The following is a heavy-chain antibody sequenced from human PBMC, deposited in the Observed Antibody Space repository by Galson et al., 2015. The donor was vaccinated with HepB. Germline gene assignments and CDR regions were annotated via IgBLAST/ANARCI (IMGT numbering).Heavy chain of an antibody. J-gene: IGHJ6*03. CDR3: AKDLFDWNDAQIVYYYYYMDV. CDR1: GFAFNNFA. Sequence: SLRLSCAASGFAFNNFAMTWVRQAPGKGLEWVSTISSTGAVAFYADSVQGQFTISRDNSKNTVFLQMDRLGADDTATYYCAKDLFDWNDAQIVYYYYYMDVWGKGTTVTVSS. CDR2: ISSTGAVA. D-gene: IGHD1-1*01. V-gene: IGHV3-23*01.